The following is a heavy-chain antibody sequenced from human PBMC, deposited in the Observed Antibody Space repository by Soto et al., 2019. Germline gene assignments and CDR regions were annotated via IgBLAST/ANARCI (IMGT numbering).Heavy chain of an antibody. J-gene: IGHJ4*02. CDR2: IDYNGVT. CDR1: GGSIYRSGHY. CDR3: GKVLVGATGHTDSDS. D-gene: IGHD2-15*01. V-gene: IGHV4-39*01. Sequence: SETLSLTCTVSGGSIYRSGHYWGWIRQPPGRGLEWIGNIDYNGVTYSNPSLKSRVTISRDTSKNQFSLKLTSVTAADTALYYCGKVLVGATGHTDSDSWGPGTLVTVSS.